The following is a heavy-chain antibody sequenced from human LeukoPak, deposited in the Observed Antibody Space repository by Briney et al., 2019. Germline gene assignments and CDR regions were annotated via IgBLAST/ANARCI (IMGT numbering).Heavy chain of an antibody. V-gene: IGHV3-74*01. Sequence: PGGSLRLSCAASGFTFSNYWMHWVRQAPGKGLVWVSRIKGDGRNTIYADSVKGRFTISRDNAKNSLYLQMNSLRAEDTAVYYCTRGSRSSRYDWGQGTLVTVSS. D-gene: IGHD5-12*01. CDR2: IKGDGRNT. J-gene: IGHJ4*02. CDR1: GFTFSNYW. CDR3: TRGSRSSRYD.